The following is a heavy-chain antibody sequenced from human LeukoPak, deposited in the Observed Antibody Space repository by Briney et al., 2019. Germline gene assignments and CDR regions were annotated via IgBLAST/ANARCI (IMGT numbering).Heavy chain of an antibody. V-gene: IGHV1-69*04. D-gene: IGHD3-22*01. CDR3: AREAYYDSSGYYHRLADY. Sequence: ASVKVSCKASGGTFSSYAISWVRQAPGQGLEWMGRIIPILGIANYAQKFQGRATITADKSTSTAYMELSSLRSEDTAVYYCAREAYYDSSGYYHRLADYWGQGTLVTVSS. J-gene: IGHJ4*02. CDR1: GGTFSSYA. CDR2: IIPILGIA.